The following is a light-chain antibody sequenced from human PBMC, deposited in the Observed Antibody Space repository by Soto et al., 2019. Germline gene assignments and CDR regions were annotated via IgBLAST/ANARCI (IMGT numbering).Light chain of an antibody. CDR3: QQYMSSVT. J-gene: IGKJ1*01. V-gene: IGKV3-20*01. CDR1: QSVDTTF. Sequence: EIVLTQSPGSLSLSPGQRATLSCRASQSVDTTFFAWYQKKPGQAPRLLIQGASKRATGIPDRCSGSVSGTDFTLIISRLEPEDFAVYYCQQYMSSVTFGQGTKVEIK. CDR2: GAS.